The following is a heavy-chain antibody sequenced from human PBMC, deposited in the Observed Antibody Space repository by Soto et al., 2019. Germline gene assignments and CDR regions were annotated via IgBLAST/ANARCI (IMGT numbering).Heavy chain of an antibody. CDR3: ARATWASVAMPYYFDY. D-gene: IGHD2-2*01. CDR2: IIPIFGTA. J-gene: IGHJ4*02. Sequence: SVKVSCKASGGTFSSYAISWVRQAPGQGLEWMGGIIPIFGTANYAQKFQGRVTITADKSTSTAYMELSSLRSEDTAVYYCARATWASVAMPYYFDYWGQGTLVTVSS. CDR1: GGTFSSYA. V-gene: IGHV1-69*06.